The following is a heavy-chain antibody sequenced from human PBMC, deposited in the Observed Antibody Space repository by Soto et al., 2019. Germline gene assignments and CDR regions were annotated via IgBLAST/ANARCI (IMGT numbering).Heavy chain of an antibody. D-gene: IGHD3-22*01. CDR3: VRDIFGSSGEQNY. J-gene: IGHJ4*02. CDR2: IYYDGSNK. CDR1: GFTFSSSG. Sequence: QVQLVESGGGVVQPGRSLRLSCAASGFTFSSSGMHWVRQAPGKGLEWVAAIYYDGSNKYYADSVKGRFTISRDNSKNTLYLQMNSLRVEDTAVYYCVRDIFGSSGEQNYWGQGTLVTVSS. V-gene: IGHV3-33*01.